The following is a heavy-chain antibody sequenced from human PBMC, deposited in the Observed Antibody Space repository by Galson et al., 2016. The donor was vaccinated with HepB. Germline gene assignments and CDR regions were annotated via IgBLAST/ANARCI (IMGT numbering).Heavy chain of an antibody. V-gene: IGHV3-33*06. D-gene: IGHD6-19*01. CDR1: GFTFSSYG. Sequence: SLRLSCAASGFTFSSYGMHWVRQAPGKGLEWVAVIWYDGSDEYYADSVKGRFTISRDNSKNTLYLQMSSLRADDTAVYSCAKKGYSSGKFDAFDIWGQGTVVTVAS. J-gene: IGHJ3*02. CDR2: IWYDGSDE. CDR3: AKKGYSSGKFDAFDI.